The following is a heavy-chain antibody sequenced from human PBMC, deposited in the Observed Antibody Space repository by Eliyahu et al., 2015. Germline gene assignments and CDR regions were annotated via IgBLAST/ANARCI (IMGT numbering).Heavy chain of an antibody. CDR3: YGGYRRAKYYFDY. CDR1: GFTFGDYA. Sequence: EVQLVESGGGLVQPGRSLRLSCTASGFTFGDYAMSWVRQAPGKGLEWVGFIRSKAYGGTTEYAASVKGRFTISRDDSKSIAYLQMNSLKTEDTAVYYCYGGYRRAKYYFDYWGQGTLVTVSS. CDR2: IRSKAYGGTT. D-gene: IGHD5-18*01. V-gene: IGHV3-49*04. J-gene: IGHJ4*02.